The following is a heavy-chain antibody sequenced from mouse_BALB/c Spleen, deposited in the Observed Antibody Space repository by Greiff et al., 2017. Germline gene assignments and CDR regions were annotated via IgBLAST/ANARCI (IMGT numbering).Heavy chain of an antibody. J-gene: IGHJ1*01. D-gene: IGHD1-1*01. CDR2: INPYNGDT. CDR3: ARTGTTVVRYFDV. Sequence: EVQVVESGPELVKPGASVKISCKASGYSFTGYFMNWVMQSHGKSLEWIGRINPYNGDTFYNQKFKGKATLTVDKSSSTAHMELRSLASEDSAVYYCARTGTTVVRYFDVWGAGTTVTVSS. V-gene: IGHV1-20*02. CDR1: GYSFTGYF.